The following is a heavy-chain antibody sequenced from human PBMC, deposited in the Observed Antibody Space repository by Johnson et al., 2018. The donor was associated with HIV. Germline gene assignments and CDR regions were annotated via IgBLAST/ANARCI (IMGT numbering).Heavy chain of an antibody. D-gene: IGHD5-24*01. CDR2: IGTAGDT. Sequence: VHLVESGGGLVQPGGSLRLSCAASGFTFRSYDMHWVRQATGKGLEWVSAIGTAGDTYYPGSVKGRFTISRENAKNSLYLQMNSLRAGDTAVYYCARAIGDGYPGMKAFDIWGQGTMVTVSS. V-gene: IGHV3-13*01. CDR1: GFTFRSYD. CDR3: ARAIGDGYPGMKAFDI. J-gene: IGHJ3*02.